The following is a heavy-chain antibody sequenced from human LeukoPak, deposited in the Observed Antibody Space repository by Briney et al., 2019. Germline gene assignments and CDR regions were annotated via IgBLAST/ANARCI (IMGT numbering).Heavy chain of an antibody. Sequence: GASVTVSCKASGYTFTGYYMHWVRQAPGQGLEWMGWINPNSGGTNYAQKFQGRVTMTRDTSISTAYMELSRLRSDDTAVYYCATTLLTGTTYDLDYWGQGTLVTVSS. CDR3: ATTLLTGTTYDLDY. D-gene: IGHD1-7*01. J-gene: IGHJ4*02. V-gene: IGHV1-2*02. CDR2: INPNSGGT. CDR1: GYTFTGYY.